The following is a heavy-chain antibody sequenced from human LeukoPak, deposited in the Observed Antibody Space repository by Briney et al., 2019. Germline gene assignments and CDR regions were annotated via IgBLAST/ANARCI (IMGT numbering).Heavy chain of an antibody. D-gene: IGHD1-26*01. CDR1: GFTFSSYW. V-gene: IGHV3-7*04. CDR3: ARGGGGSFRFRVYYYYMDV. Sequence: GGSLRLSCAASGFTFSSYWMSWVRQAPGKGLEWVANIKQDGSEKYYVDSVKGRFTISRDNAKNSLYLQMNSLRAEDTAVYYCARGGGGSFRFRVYYYYMDVWGEGTTVTVSS. J-gene: IGHJ6*03. CDR2: IKQDGSEK.